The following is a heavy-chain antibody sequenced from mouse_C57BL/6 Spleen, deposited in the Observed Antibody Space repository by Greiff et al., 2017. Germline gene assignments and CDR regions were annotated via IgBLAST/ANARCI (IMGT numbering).Heavy chain of an antibody. CDR2: ISNLAYSI. D-gene: IGHD1-1*01. J-gene: IGHJ1*03. V-gene: IGHV5-15*04. Sequence: EVNVVESGGGLVQPGGSLKLSCAASGFTFSDYGMAWVRQAPRKGPEWVAFISNLAYSIYYADTVTGRFTISRENAKNTLYLEMSSLRSEDTAMYYCARQGTVVATDWYFDVWGTGTTVTVSS. CDR1: GFTFSDYG. CDR3: ARQGTVVATDWYFDV.